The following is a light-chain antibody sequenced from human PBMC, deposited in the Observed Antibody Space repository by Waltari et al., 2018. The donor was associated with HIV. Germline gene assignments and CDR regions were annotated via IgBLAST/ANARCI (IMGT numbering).Light chain of an antibody. CDR2: EVT. CDR1: SSDIGAYDS. V-gene: IGLV2-8*01. Sequence: QSALTQPSSASGSLGQSVTISCTGSSSDIGAYDSVSLFQQHPRSAPKLLLYEVTRRPSSVSDRFSGSRSGSTAFLTVAGLQPDDEATYFCSSYGDSLRVLFGGGTNVTVL. J-gene: IGLJ3*02. CDR3: SSYGDSLRVL.